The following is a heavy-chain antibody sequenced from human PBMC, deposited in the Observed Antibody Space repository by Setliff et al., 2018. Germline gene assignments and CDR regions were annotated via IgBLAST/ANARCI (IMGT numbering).Heavy chain of an antibody. CDR2: IGAYNGNT. Sequence: ASVKVSCKTSGYTFTSYGVHWVRQAPGQGLEWMGWIGAYNGNTNYAQKLQGRVTMTTDTSASTAYMELSSLTSEDTAVYFCARGSRGFDYWGQGALVTVSS. J-gene: IGHJ4*02. CDR3: ARGSRGFDY. V-gene: IGHV1-3*01. CDR1: GYTFTSYG.